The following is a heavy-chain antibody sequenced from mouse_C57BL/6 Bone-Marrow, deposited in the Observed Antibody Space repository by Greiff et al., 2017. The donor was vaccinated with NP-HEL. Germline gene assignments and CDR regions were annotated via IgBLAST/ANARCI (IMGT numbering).Heavy chain of an antibody. J-gene: IGHJ1*03. Sequence: EVQLVESGGGLVKPGGSLKLSCAASGFTFSSYAMSWVRQTPEKRLEWVATISDGGDYIYYADTVKGRFTISRDNARNTLYLQMSSLKSEDTAMYYCTRGGTTGYFDVWGTGTTVTVSS. D-gene: IGHD1-1*01. CDR3: TRGGTTGYFDV. CDR2: ISDGGDYI. CDR1: GFTFSSYA. V-gene: IGHV5-9-1*02.